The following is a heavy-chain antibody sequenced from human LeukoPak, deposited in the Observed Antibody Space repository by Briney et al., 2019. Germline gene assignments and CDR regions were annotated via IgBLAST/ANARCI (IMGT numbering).Heavy chain of an antibody. CDR2: IYSGGST. J-gene: IGHJ6*03. Sequence: GGSLRLSCAASGFSVSHNYMSGVRAAPGEGLEWVSIIYSGGSTYYTDSVKGRFTISRDNSKNTVSLQMNSLRAEDAAVYYCDKGYYMDVWGKGTTVIVSS. CDR1: GFSVSHNY. V-gene: IGHV3-66*02. CDR3: DKGYYMDV.